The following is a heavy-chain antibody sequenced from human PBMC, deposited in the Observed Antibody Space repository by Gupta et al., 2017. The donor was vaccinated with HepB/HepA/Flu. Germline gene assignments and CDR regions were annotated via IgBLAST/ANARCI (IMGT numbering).Heavy chain of an antibody. J-gene: IGHJ2*01. CDR1: GGTFSSYA. CDR2: IIPIFGTA. D-gene: IGHD2-2*01. Sequence: QVQLVQSGAEVKKPGSSVKVSCKASGGTFSSYAISWVRQAPGQGLEWMGGIIPIFGTANYAQKFQGRVTITADKSTSTAYMELSSLRSEDTAVYYCARAIVVVPAARHRYWYFDLWGRGTLVTVSS. CDR3: ARAIVVVPAARHRYWYFDL. V-gene: IGHV1-69*06.